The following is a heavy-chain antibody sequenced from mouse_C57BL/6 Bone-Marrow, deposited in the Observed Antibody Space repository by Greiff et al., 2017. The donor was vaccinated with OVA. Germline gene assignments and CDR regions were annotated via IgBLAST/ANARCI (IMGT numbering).Heavy chain of an antibody. J-gene: IGHJ3*01. D-gene: IGHD1-1*01. CDR2: INPSTGGT. Sequence: VQLKESGPELVKPGASVKISCKASGYSFTGYYMNWVKQSPEKSLEWIGEINPSTGGTTYNQKFKAKATLTVDKSSSTAYMQLKSLTSEDSAVYYCATYGSKFAYWGQGTLVTVSA. V-gene: IGHV1-42*01. CDR1: GYSFTGYY. CDR3: ATYGSKFAY.